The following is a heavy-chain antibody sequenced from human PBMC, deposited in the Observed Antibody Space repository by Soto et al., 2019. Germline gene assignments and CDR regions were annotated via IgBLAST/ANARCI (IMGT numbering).Heavy chain of an antibody. CDR1: GFTFSSYG. CDR3: AKALAESYNRPLDFDD. Sequence: QVQLVESGGGVVQTGRSLRLSCAASGFTFSSYGMHWVRQAPGKGLEWVAVISDDGSNKYYADSMKGRFTISRDNSKNTLYLQVNHLRDEDAAVYYCAKALAESYNRPLDFDDWCQGTLVTDAS. D-gene: IGHD1-26*01. CDR2: ISDDGSNK. V-gene: IGHV3-30*18. J-gene: IGHJ4*02.